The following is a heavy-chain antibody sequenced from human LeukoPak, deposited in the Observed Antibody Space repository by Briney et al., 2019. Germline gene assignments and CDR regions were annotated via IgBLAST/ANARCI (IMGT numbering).Heavy chain of an antibody. CDR3: ARDRKHSGYDSGGFDY. V-gene: IGHV3-66*01. D-gene: IGHD5-12*01. Sequence: PGGSLRLSCAASGFTVSSNYMSWVRQAPGKGLEWVSVIYSGGSTYYADSVKGRFTISRDNSKNTLYLQMNSLRAEDTAVYYCARDRKHSGYDSGGFDYWGQGTLVTVSS. J-gene: IGHJ4*02. CDR2: IYSGGST. CDR1: GFTVSSNY.